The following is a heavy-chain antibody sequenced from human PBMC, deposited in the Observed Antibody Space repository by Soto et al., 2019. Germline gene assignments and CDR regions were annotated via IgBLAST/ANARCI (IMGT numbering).Heavy chain of an antibody. CDR1: GFTFTSYA. CDR3: ARGMVFFRY. D-gene: IGHD3-10*01. V-gene: IGHV3-23*01. Sequence: EVQLLESGGGLVQPGGSLRLSCAASGFTFTSYAMSWVRQAPGKGLEWVSAISGSGGSTYYTDSVKGRFTISRDNSMNTLYLQMNSLRAEDTAEYFCARGMVFFRYWGQGTLVTASS. CDR2: ISGSGGST. J-gene: IGHJ4*02.